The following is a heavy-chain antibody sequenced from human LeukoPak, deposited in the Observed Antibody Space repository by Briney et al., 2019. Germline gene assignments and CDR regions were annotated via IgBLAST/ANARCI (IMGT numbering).Heavy chain of an antibody. Sequence: GGSLRLSCAASGFTFSSYSMNWVRQAPGKGLEWVSSISSSSSNIYYADAVKGRFTISRDNAKNSLFLQMNSLRAEDTALYYCAKDLGGSATTVWGQGTLVTVSS. CDR1: GFTFSSYS. V-gene: IGHV3-21*04. J-gene: IGHJ4*02. CDR2: ISSSSSNI. CDR3: AKDLGGSATTV. D-gene: IGHD2-2*01.